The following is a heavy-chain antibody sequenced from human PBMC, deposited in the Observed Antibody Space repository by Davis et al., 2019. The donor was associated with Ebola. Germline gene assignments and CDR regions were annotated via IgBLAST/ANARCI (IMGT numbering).Heavy chain of an antibody. D-gene: IGHD5-24*01. CDR1: EDTFIDYW. CDR3: ARGAIELGTINFLDH. Sequence: PGGSLRLSCKGSEDTFIDYWIAWVRQMPGRGLEWVGIIYPSDSDTGYSPSFQGQVTISADKSFNTAYLQWTSLKASDTAMYYCARGAIELGTINFLDHWGQGTLVTVAS. CDR2: IYPSDSDT. V-gene: IGHV5-51*01. J-gene: IGHJ4*02.